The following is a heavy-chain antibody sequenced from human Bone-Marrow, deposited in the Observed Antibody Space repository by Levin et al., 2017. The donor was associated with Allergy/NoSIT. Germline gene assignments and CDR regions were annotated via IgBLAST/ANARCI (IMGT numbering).Heavy chain of an antibody. CDR3: AKDSGFGIAVYGMDV. V-gene: IGHV3-9*01. CDR1: GFTFDDYA. J-gene: IGHJ6*02. CDR2: ISWNSGSI. D-gene: IGHD6-19*01. Sequence: PGGSLRLSCAASGFTFDDYAMHWVRQAPGKGLEWVSGISWNSGSIGYADSVKGRFTISRDNAKNSLYLQMNSLRAEDTALYYCAKDSGFGIAVYGMDVWGQGTTVTVSS.